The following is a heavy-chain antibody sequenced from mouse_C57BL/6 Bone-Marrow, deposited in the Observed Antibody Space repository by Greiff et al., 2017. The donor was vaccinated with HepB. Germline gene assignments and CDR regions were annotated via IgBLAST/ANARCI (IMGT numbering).Heavy chain of an antibody. D-gene: IGHD5-1-1*01. J-gene: IGHJ2*01. CDR3: VRQDTDYFDY. Sequence: EVQGVESGGGLVQPKGSLKLSCAASGFSFNTYAMNWVRQAPGKGLEWVARIRSKSNNYATYYADSVKDRFTISRDDSESMLYLQMNNLKTEDTAMYYCVRQDTDYFDYWGQGTTLTVSS. CDR2: IRSKSNNYAT. CDR1: GFSFNTYA. V-gene: IGHV10-1*01.